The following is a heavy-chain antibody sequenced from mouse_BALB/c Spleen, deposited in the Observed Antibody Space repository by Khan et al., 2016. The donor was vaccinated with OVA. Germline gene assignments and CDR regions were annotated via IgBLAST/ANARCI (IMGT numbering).Heavy chain of an antibody. CDR3: ARGDGYYVYFDY. J-gene: IGHJ2*01. D-gene: IGHD2-3*01. CDR1: GYTFTYYV. Sequence: QVQLQQSGPELVKPGASVKMSCKASGYTFTYYVITWVKQRTGQGLEWIGEIYPGSDNAYYNERFKGKATLTADKSSNTTHIQLSSLTSEDSSVYFCARGDGYYVYFDYWGQGTTLTVSS. V-gene: IGHV1-81*01. CDR2: IYPGSDNA.